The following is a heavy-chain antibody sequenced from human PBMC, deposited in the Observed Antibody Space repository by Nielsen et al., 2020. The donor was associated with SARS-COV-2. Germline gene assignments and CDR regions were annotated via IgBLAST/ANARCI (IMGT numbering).Heavy chain of an antibody. V-gene: IGHV1-69*10. Sequence: WVRQAPGQGLEWMGGIIPILGIANYAQKFQGRVTITADKSTSTAYMELSSLRSEDTAVYYCAREGITMVRGVINPYYGMDVWGQGTTVTV. CDR3: AREGITMVRGVINPYYGMDV. CDR2: IIPILGIA. D-gene: IGHD3-10*01. J-gene: IGHJ6*02.